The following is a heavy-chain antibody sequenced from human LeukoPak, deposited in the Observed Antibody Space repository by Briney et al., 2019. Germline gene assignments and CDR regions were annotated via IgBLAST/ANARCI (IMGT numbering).Heavy chain of an antibody. J-gene: IGHJ3*02. Sequence: SVKVSCKASGGTFSSYAISWVRQAPGQGLEWMGGIIPIFGTANYAQKFRGTITITADKSTNIAYMELSSLRADDTAVYYCAREGGSDAFDIWGQGTMVTVST. CDR1: GGTFSSYA. CDR2: IIPIFGTA. V-gene: IGHV1-69*06. D-gene: IGHD3-16*01. CDR3: AREGGSDAFDI.